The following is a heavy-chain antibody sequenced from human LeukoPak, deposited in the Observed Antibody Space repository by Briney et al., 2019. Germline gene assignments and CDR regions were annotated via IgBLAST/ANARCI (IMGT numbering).Heavy chain of an antibody. CDR3: ARQLSASDI. CDR1: GYRFISYW. D-gene: IGHD1-26*01. V-gene: IGHV5-51*01. CDR2: IYPGDSDI. J-gene: IGHJ3*02. Sequence: GESLKISCKGSGYRFISYWIGWVRPMPGKGLEWMGIIYPGDSDIRYNPSFQGQVTISVDKSTNTAYLQWSSLKTSDSAIYYCARQLSASDIWGQGTMITVSS.